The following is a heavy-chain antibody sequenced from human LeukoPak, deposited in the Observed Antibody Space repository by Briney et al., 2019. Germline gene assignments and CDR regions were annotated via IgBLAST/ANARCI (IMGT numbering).Heavy chain of an antibody. J-gene: IGHJ4*02. D-gene: IGHD3-16*01. CDR1: GVTFSSYA. V-gene: IGHV3-23*01. CDR2: LSGGGEYT. Sequence: PGGFLRLSCAASGVTFSSYAMSWVRQAPGKGLEWVSALSGGGEYTYSADSVKGRFTISRDNSKNMLYLQMNSLGVEDTAVYYCATITYFDYIWGRFVSWGQGTLVTVSS. CDR3: ATITYFDYIWGRFVS.